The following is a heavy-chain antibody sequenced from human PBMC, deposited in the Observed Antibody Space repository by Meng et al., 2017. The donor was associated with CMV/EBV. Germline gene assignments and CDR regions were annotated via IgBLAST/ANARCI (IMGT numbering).Heavy chain of an antibody. D-gene: IGHD6-6*01. J-gene: IGHJ4*02. CDR1: GYTFTGYY. Sequence: ASVKVSCKASGYTFTGYYMHWVRQAPGQGLEWMGWINPNSGGTNYSQKFQGRVTMTRDTSISTAYMELIRLRSDDTAVYYCARVPRIAARRGYFDYWGQGTLITVSS. CDR2: INPNSGGT. CDR3: ARVPRIAARRGYFDY. V-gene: IGHV1-2*02.